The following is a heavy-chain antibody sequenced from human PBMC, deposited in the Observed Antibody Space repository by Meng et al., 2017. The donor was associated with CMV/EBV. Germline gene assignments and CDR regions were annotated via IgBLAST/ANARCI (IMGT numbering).Heavy chain of an antibody. CDR1: GFTFSSYA. CDR3: ARGVVPAAINWFDP. CDR2: ISYDGSNK. D-gene: IGHD2-2*02. V-gene: IGHV3-30*04. Sequence: GESLKISCAASGFTFSSYAMHWVRQAPGKGLEWVAVISYDGSNKYYADSVKGRFTISRDNSKNTLYLQMHSLRTEDTAMYYCARGVVPAAINWFDPWGQGTLVTVSS. J-gene: IGHJ5*02.